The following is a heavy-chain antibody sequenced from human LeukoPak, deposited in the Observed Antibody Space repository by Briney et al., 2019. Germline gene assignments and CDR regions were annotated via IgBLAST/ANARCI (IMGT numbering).Heavy chain of an antibody. Sequence: ASVKVSCKASGYTFTGYYMHWVRQAPGQGLEWMGWINPNSGGTNYAQKFQGRVTMTRDTSISTAYMELSRLRSDDTAVYYCARWRVSSSPVPGYYYYYMDVWGKGTTVTVSS. CDR1: GYTFTGYY. D-gene: IGHD6-6*01. V-gene: IGHV1-2*02. CDR3: ARWRVSSSPVPGYYYYYMDV. J-gene: IGHJ6*03. CDR2: INPNSGGT.